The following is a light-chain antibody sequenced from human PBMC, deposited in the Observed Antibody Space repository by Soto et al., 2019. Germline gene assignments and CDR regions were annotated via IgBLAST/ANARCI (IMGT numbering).Light chain of an antibody. V-gene: IGLV2-8*01. J-gene: IGLJ3*02. CDR1: SSDVGGYNY. CDR3: AAWDDSLNGPL. Sequence: QSALTQPPSASGSPGQSVAISCTGTSSDVGGYNYVSWYQQHPGKAPKLMIYEVNKRPSGVPDRFSGSKSGTSASLAVNGLQSEDEADYYCAAWDDSLNGPLFGGGTKLTVL. CDR2: EVN.